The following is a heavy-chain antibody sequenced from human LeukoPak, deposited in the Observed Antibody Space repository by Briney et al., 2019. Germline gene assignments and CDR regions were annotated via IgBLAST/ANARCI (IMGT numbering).Heavy chain of an antibody. Sequence: GGSLRLSCAASGFTFSSSWMSWVRQAPGKGLEWVSGISGSGGSIRYADSVKGRFIISRDNSKNTLYLQMNSLRAEDTAVYYCAKGGDGYNYYFDYWGQETLVTVSS. CDR2: ISGSGGSI. D-gene: IGHD5-24*01. J-gene: IGHJ4*02. CDR1: GFTFSSSW. CDR3: AKGGDGYNYYFDY. V-gene: IGHV3-23*01.